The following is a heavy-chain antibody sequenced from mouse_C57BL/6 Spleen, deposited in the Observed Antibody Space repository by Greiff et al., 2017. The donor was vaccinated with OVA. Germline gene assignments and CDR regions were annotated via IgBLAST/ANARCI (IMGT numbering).Heavy chain of an antibody. J-gene: IGHJ3*01. D-gene: IGHD1-1*01. Sequence: VQLQQPGAELVRPGSSVKLSCKASGYTFTSYWMDWVKQRPGQGLEWIGNIYPSDSETHYNQKFKDKATLTVDKSSSTAYMQLSSLTSEDSAVYYCANYYGSSYGGFAYWGQGTLVTVSA. V-gene: IGHV1-61*01. CDR1: GYTFTSYW. CDR3: ANYYGSSYGGFAY. CDR2: IYPSDSET.